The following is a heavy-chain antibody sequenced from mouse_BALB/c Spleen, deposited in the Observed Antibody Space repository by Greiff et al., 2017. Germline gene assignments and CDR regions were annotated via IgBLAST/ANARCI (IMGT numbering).Heavy chain of an antibody. Sequence: QVQLQQSGPELVKPGASVKMSCKASGYTFTDYVISWVKQRTGQGLEWIGEIYPGSGTTYYNEKFMGQATLTADKSSNTAYIQLSSLTSEDSAVYFCASQKTGTWGYWGQGTTLTVSS. CDR1: GYTFTDYV. D-gene: IGHD4-1*01. V-gene: IGHV1-77*01. CDR3: ASQKTGTWGY. J-gene: IGHJ2*01. CDR2: IYPGSGTT.